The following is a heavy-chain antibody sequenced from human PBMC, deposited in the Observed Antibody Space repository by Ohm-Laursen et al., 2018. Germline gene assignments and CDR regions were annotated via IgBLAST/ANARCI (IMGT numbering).Heavy chain of an antibody. CDR2: ISSSGSTI. J-gene: IGHJ5*02. CDR3: ARASDLDYSNYVGVDWFDP. Sequence: SPRLSCAASGFTFSDYYMSWIRQAPGKGLEWVSYISSSGSTIYYADSVKGRFTISRDNAKNSLYLQMNSLRAEDTAVYYCARASDLDYSNYVGVDWFDPWGQGTLVTVSS. V-gene: IGHV3-11*01. D-gene: IGHD4-11*01. CDR1: GFTFSDYY.